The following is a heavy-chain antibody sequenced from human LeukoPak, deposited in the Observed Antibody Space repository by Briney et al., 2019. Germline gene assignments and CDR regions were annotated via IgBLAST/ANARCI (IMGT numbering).Heavy chain of an antibody. CDR2: IKQDGSEK. D-gene: IGHD3-16*01. CDR3: ARVHLGGGAQIDS. CDR1: GFTFSSYW. Sequence: PGGSLRLSCAASGFTFSSYWMSWVRQAPGKGLEWVANIKQDGSEKYYVDSVKGRFTISRDNAKNSLYLQMNSLRAEDTAVYYCARVHLGGGAQIDSWGQGTMVTVSS. V-gene: IGHV3-7*01. J-gene: IGHJ4*02.